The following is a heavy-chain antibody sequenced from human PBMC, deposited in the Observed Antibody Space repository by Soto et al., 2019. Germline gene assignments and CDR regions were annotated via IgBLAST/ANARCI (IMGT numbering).Heavy chain of an antibody. CDR3: GKGGGSSLPVVVGGGGFDY. Sequence: QVQLVESGGGVVQPGRSLRLSCAASGFTFSSYGMHWVRQAPGKGLEWVAVISYDGSNKYYADSVKGRFTISRDNSKNPVYPEKNRLGGGDTGVFYCGKGGGSSLPVVVGGGGFDYWGQGTLVTVSS. J-gene: IGHJ4*02. D-gene: IGHD6-13*01. CDR1: GFTFSSYG. V-gene: IGHV3-30*18. CDR2: ISYDGSNK.